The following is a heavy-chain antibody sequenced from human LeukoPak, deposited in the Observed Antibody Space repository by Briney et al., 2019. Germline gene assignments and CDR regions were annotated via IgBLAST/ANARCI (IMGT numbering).Heavy chain of an antibody. D-gene: IGHD5-18*01. V-gene: IGHV1-2*02. Sequence: ASVKVSCKASGYTFTGYYMHWVRQAPGQGLEWMGWINPNSGGTNYAQKFQGRVTMTRDTSISTAYMELSRLRSDDTAVYYCAREAGIQLWSSSIDYWGQGTLVTVSS. CDR1: GYTFTGYY. CDR3: AREAGIQLWSSSIDY. CDR2: INPNSGGT. J-gene: IGHJ4*02.